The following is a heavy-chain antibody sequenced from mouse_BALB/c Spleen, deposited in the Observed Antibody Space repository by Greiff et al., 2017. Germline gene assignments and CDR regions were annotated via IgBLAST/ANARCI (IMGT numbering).Heavy chain of an antibody. V-gene: IGHV5-17*02. D-gene: IGHD4-1*01. J-gene: IGHJ2*01. CDR3: ARSGKSTGTYDY. CDR2: ISSGSSTI. CDR1: GFTFSSFG. Sequence: EVQLQESGGGLVQPGGSRKLSCAASGFTFSSFGMHWVRQAPEKGLEWVAYISSGSSTIYYADTVKGRFTISRDNPKNTLFLQMTSLRSEDTAMYYCARSGKSTGTYDYWGQGTTLTVSS.